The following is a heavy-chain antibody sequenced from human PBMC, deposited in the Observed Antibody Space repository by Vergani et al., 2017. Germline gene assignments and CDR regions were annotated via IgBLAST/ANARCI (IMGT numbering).Heavy chain of an antibody. CDR1: GYSFTSYW. J-gene: IGHJ4*02. Sequence: VQLVQSGAEVKKPGESLKISCKGSGYSFTSYWIGWVRQMPGKGLEWIGRIHTSGSTNYNPSLKSRVTMSEDTSKTQFSLNLTSVTAADTAVYFCARGSCLGGSCYKPLFDYWGQGILVTVSS. CDR3: ARGSCLGGSCYKPLFDY. D-gene: IGHD2-15*01. CDR2: IHTSGST. V-gene: IGHV4-4*07.